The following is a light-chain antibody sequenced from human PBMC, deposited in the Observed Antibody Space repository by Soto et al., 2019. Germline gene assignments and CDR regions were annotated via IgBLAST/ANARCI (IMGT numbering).Light chain of an antibody. CDR3: QSYDSSLSGSYV. J-gene: IGLJ1*01. CDR1: SSNIGAGYD. Sequence: QSVLTQPPSVSGAPGQRVTISCTGSSSNIGAGYDAHWYQRLPGTAPKVLIYGNNNRPSGVPDRFSGSKSGTSASLAITGLQAEDEADYYCQSYDSSLSGSYVFGTGTKLTVL. CDR2: GNN. V-gene: IGLV1-40*01.